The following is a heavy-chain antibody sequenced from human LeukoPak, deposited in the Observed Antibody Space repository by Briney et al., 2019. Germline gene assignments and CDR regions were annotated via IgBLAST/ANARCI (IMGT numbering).Heavy chain of an antibody. CDR2: ISAYNGNT. CDR3: ARDRAYGYSTVWHFDY. D-gene: IGHD6-19*01. CDR1: GYTFSSYD. V-gene: IGHV1-18*01. Sequence: ASVKVSCKASGYTFSSYDISWVRQAPGQGLEWMGWISAYNGNTNYAQKLQGRVTMTTDTSTSTAYLELRSLRSDDTAVYYCARDRAYGYSTVWHFDYWGQGTLVTVAS. J-gene: IGHJ4*02.